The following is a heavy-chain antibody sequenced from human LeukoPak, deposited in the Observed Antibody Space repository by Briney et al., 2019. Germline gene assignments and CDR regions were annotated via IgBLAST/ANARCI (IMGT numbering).Heavy chain of an antibody. Sequence: GGSLRLSCAASGFTFSSYAMNWVRQAPGKGLEWVSVIYSGGTTYYADSVKGRFIISRDNSKNTVYLQMNSLRAEDTAVYYCAREGQGSGYYAGGFDYWGQGTLVTVSS. V-gene: IGHV3-66*01. CDR2: IYSGGTT. D-gene: IGHD3-22*01. CDR3: AREGQGSGYYAGGFDY. J-gene: IGHJ4*02. CDR1: GFTFSSYA.